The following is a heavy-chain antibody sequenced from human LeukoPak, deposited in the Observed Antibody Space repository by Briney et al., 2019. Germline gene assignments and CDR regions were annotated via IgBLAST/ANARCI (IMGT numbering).Heavy chain of an antibody. CDR1: GFTFSTYA. D-gene: IGHD6-19*01. CDR2: IWYDGSNK. CDR3: ARDYWNIAVAGNGFDY. Sequence: GGSLRLSCAASGFTFSTYAMSWVRQAPGKGLEWVAVIWYDGSNKYYADSVKGRFTISRDNSKNTLYLQMNSLRAEDTAVYYCARDYWNIAVAGNGFDYWGQGTLVTVSS. J-gene: IGHJ4*02. V-gene: IGHV3-33*08.